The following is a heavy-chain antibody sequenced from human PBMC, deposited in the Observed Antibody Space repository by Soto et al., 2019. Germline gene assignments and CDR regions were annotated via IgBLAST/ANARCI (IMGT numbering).Heavy chain of an antibody. V-gene: IGHV3-48*01. CDR1: GFTFSSYS. CDR2: ISSSSSTI. J-gene: IGHJ6*02. D-gene: IGHD2-2*01. CDR3: ARELQLLCHYGMDV. Sequence: TGGSLRLSCAASGFTFSSYSMNWVRQAPGKGLEWVSYISSSSSTIYYADSVKGRFTISRDNAKNSLYLQMNSLRAEDTAVYYCARELQLLCHYGMDVWGQGTTVTVSS.